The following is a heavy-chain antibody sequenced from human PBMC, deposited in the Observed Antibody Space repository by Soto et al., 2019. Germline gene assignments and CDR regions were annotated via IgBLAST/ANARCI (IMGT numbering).Heavy chain of an antibody. J-gene: IGHJ4*02. CDR3: AKEGHYYDSSGYYMN. CDR1: GFTFSNYG. CDR2: ISGAGGRI. V-gene: IGHV3-23*01. D-gene: IGHD3-22*01. Sequence: WGSLRLSCVVSGFTFSNYGMSWVRQAPGKGLEWVASISGAGGRIYNEDSVKGRFTISRDSSKNSVYLQVNSLRAEDTAVYYCAKEGHYYDSSGYYMNWGKGPLVTVSS.